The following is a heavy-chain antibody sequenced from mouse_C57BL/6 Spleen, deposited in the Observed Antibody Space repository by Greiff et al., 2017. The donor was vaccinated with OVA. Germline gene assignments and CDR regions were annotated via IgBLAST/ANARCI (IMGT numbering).Heavy chain of an antibody. CDR1: GYTFTSYW. V-gene: IGHV1-64*01. D-gene: IGHD1-1*01. Sequence: VQLQQPGAELVKPGASVKLSCKASGYTFTSYWMHWVKQRPGQGLEWIGMIHPNSGSTNYNEKFKSKATLTVDKSSSTAYMQLSSLTSEDSAVYYCARWGSSYGWYFDVWGTGTTVTVSS. CDR3: ARWGSSYGWYFDV. CDR2: IHPNSGST. J-gene: IGHJ1*03.